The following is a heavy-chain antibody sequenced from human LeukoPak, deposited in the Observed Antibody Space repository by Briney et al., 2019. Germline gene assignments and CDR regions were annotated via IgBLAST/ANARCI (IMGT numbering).Heavy chain of an antibody. J-gene: IGHJ4*02. CDR2: INARGFIT. CDR1: GFTFSSYA. V-gene: IGHV3-23*01. Sequence: GGFLRLSCAASGFTFSSYAMSWVRQAPGKGLEWVSAINARGFITYYADSVKGRFTISRDNSKNTLFLQMNSLSVEDTAVYYCVNHITAMVRGCLDHWGQGILVTVSS. D-gene: IGHD5-18*01. CDR3: VNHITAMVRGCLDH.